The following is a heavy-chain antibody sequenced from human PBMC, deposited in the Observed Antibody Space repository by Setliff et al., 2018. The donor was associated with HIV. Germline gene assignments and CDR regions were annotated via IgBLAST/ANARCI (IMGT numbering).Heavy chain of an antibody. CDR2: INPGNSLT. Sequence: GASVKVSCKASGYKFTGHYVHWVRQAPGQGLQWMGRINPGNSLTTYAEYFEGRVTLTRDTSTNTAYMELRRLRSDDTAIYFCARNKIGWDTYSVVNYFDPWGQGTLVTVSS. D-gene: IGHD2-21*01. CDR1: GYKFTGHY. J-gene: IGHJ5*02. V-gene: IGHV1-2*06. CDR3: ARNKIGWDTYSVVNYFDP.